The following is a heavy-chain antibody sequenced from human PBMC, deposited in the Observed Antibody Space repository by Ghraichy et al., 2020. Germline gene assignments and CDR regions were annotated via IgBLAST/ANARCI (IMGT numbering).Heavy chain of an antibody. CDR2: IKPYSGGT. J-gene: IGHJ4*02. Sequence: ASVKVSCKASGYTFTDHYMHWVRQAPGQGLEWMGWIKPYSGGTNYAPKFQGRATMTRDTSISTAYMELSRLRPDDTAVYYCARETYAYYYDSSGYYIDYWGQGTLVTVSS. CDR3: ARETYAYYYDSSGYYIDY. D-gene: IGHD3-22*01. CDR1: GYTFTDHY. V-gene: IGHV1-2*02.